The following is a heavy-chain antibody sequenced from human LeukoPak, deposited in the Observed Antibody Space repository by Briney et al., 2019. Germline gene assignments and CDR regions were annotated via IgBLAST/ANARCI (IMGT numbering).Heavy chain of an antibody. D-gene: IGHD3-22*01. CDR1: GFIFSNYG. V-gene: IGHV3-7*01. CDR2: IKQDGSEK. Sequence: GGSLRLSCAASGFIFSNYGMTWVRQAPGKGLEWVANIKQDGSEKYYVDSVKGRFTISRDNAKNSLYLQMNSLRAEDTAVYYCARDTYYYDSSGFSLGYWGQGTLVTVSS. J-gene: IGHJ4*02. CDR3: ARDTYYYDSSGFSLGY.